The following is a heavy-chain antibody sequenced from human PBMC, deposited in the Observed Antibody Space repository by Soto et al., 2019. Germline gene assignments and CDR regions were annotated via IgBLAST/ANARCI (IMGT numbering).Heavy chain of an antibody. CDR2: IYYSGST. CDR1: RGSISSSSYY. D-gene: IGHD1-26*01. V-gene: IGHV4-39*01. CDR3: ATHSPVGEELAYYYYGMDV. Sequence: SETLSLTCTVSRGSISSSSYYWGWIRQPPGKGREWIGSIYYSGSTYYDPSLKSRVTISVDTSKNQFSLKLSSVTAAATAVYYRATHSPVGEELAYYYYGMDVWGQGTTVT. J-gene: IGHJ6*02.